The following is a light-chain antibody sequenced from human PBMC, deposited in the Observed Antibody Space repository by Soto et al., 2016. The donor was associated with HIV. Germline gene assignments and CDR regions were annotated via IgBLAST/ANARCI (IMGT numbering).Light chain of an antibody. CDR1: NIGSKS. CDR2: DDS. J-gene: IGLJ1*01. CDR3: QVWDSSSDHSGV. Sequence: SYELTQPPSVSVAPGKTARITCGGNNIGSKSVHWYQQKPGQAPIVVVYDDSDRPSGIPERFSGSNSGNTATLTINSVEAGDEADFYXQVWDSSSDHSGVFGTGTKVTVL. V-gene: IGLV3-21*03.